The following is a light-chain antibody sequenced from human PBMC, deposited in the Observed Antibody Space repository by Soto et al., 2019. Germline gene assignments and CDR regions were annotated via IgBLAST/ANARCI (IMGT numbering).Light chain of an antibody. CDR2: DIN. J-gene: IGLJ3*02. Sequence: QTVVTQEPSLTVSPGGTVTLTCGSSTGAVTSGHYVYWFQQKPGQAPRTLIYDINNKQSWTPARFSGSLLGGKAALTLSGAQPEDEAEYYCLLCYSGPWVFGGGTKLTVL. CDR1: TGAVTSGHY. CDR3: LLCYSGPWV. V-gene: IGLV7-46*01.